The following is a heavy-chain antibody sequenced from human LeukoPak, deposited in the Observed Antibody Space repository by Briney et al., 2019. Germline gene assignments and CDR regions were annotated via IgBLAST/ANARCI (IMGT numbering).Heavy chain of an antibody. Sequence: ASVKVSCKASGYTFTDYYIHWVRQAPGQGLEWMGWINPNSGGTQYGQKFQGRVTVTRDTSISTTYMELNSLRSDDTAIYYCARVRGPGSYFYYWGQGTLVTVSS. D-gene: IGHD3-10*01. CDR1: GYTFTDYY. CDR2: INPNSGGT. J-gene: IGHJ4*02. CDR3: ARVRGPGSYFYY. V-gene: IGHV1-2*02.